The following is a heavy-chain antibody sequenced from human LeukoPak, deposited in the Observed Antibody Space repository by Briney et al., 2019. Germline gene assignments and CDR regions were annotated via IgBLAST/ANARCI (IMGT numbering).Heavy chain of an antibody. Sequence: GGSLRLSCAASGFIFNSYWMHWVRQAPGKGLVWVSRINGDGSSATYADSVKGRFTISRDNAKNTLYLQMNSLRAEDTAVYYCAELGITMIGGVWGKGTTVTISS. CDR3: AELGITMIGGV. CDR1: GFIFNSYW. D-gene: IGHD3-10*02. CDR2: INGDGSSA. V-gene: IGHV3-74*01. J-gene: IGHJ6*04.